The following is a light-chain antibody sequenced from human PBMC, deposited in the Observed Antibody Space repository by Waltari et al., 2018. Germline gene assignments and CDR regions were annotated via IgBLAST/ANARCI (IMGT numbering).Light chain of an antibody. CDR3: CSYAGNYANYV. Sequence: QSALIQPRAVSRSPGQSVIISCTGASSDVGAYDYVSWYQQHPGKAPTLIIYDVNNRPSVVRDRFSGSKSGNTASLTISGLQAEDEADYYCCSYAGNYANYVFGTGTKLT. V-gene: IGLV2-11*01. CDR1: SSDVGAYDY. J-gene: IGLJ1*01. CDR2: DVN.